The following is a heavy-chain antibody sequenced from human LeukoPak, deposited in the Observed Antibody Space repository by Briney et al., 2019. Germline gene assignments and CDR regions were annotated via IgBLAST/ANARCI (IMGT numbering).Heavy chain of an antibody. J-gene: IGHJ4*02. CDR2: INPNSGGT. D-gene: IGHD6-6*01. V-gene: IGHV1-2*02. CDR1: GYTFTCYY. Sequence: ASVKVSCKASGYTFTCYYMHWVRQAPGQGLEWMGWINPNSGGTNYAQKFQGRVTMTRDTSISTAYMELSRLRSDDTAVYYCARDRAGIAARRTGYFDYWGQGTLVTVSS. CDR3: ARDRAGIAARRTGYFDY.